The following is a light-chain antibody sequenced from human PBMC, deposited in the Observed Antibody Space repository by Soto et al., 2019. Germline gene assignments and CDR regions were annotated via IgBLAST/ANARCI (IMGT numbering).Light chain of an antibody. CDR2: DAS. CDR1: QSVSGY. Sequence: EIVLTQSPATLSLSPGERATLSCRASQSVSGYLAWYQQKPGQAPMLLIYDASNRATGIPARFSGSGSGTDFTLTIRRLEPEDFAVYYCQQYGASPRTFGQGTKLESK. J-gene: IGKJ2*01. V-gene: IGKV3-11*01. CDR3: QQYGASPRT.